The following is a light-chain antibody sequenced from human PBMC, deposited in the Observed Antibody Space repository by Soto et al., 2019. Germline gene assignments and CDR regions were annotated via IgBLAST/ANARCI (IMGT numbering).Light chain of an antibody. CDR1: QGISSY. J-gene: IGKJ5*01. V-gene: IGKV1-9*01. Sequence: IQLTQSPSSLSASVGDRVTITCRASQGISSYLAWYQQKPGKAPKLLIYGASTLDGGVPFRFSGSGSGKDFNLTIRSLQPEDFAPYYCPQLNTSPIPFGPGTRLESK. CDR3: PQLNTSPIP. CDR2: GAS.